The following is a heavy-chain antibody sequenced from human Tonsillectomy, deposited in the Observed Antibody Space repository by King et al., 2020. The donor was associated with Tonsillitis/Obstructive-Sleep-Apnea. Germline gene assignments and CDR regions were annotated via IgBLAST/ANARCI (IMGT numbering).Heavy chain of an antibody. Sequence: TLKESGPTLVKPTQTLTLTCTVSGFSLSTSEVGVGWIRQPPGKALEWLALIYWDDDKRYSPSLKSRLTITKDTSKNQVVLTMANMDPVDTATYYCARSYSYGAGRRPALFDYWGQGTLVTVSS. CDR3: ARSYSYGAGRRPALFDY. CDR2: IYWDDDK. CDR1: GFSLSTSEVG. V-gene: IGHV2-5*02. D-gene: IGHD3-10*01. J-gene: IGHJ4*02.